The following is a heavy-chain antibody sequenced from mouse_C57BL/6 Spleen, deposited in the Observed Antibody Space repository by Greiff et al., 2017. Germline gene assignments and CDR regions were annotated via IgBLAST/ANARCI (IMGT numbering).Heavy chain of an antibody. CDR3: ARKGATDYYAMDY. D-gene: IGHD3-1*01. V-gene: IGHV1-82*01. J-gene: IGHJ4*01. CDR2: IYPGDGDT. Sequence: VQLVESGPELVKPGASVKISCKASGYAFSSSWMNWVKQRPGKGLEWIGRIYPGDGDTNYNGTFKGKATLTADKSSSTAYMQLSSLTSEDSAVYFCARKGATDYYAMDYWGQGTSVTVSS. CDR1: GYAFSSSW.